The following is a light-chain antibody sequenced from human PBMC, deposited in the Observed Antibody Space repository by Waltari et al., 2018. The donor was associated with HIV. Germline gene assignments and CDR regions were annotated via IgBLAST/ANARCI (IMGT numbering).Light chain of an antibody. CDR1: SSNIGNNY. V-gene: IGLV1-51*02. CDR3: GTWDSSLSTSV. J-gene: IGLJ1*01. CDR2: EGD. Sequence: QSVLTQPPSVSAAPGQRVTISCSGSSSNIGNNYVSWYQQFPGTAPKLLIYEGDKRPSGIPDRFSGSKSGTSATLGITGLQAGDEADYYCGTWDSSLSTSVFGTGTKVTVL.